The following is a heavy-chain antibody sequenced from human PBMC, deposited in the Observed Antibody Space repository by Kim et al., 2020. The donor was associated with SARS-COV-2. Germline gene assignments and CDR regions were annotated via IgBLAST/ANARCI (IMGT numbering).Heavy chain of an antibody. CDR2: IWYDGSNK. D-gene: IGHD3-3*01. CDR1: GFTFSSYG. Sequence: GGSLRLSCAASGFTFSSYGMHWVRQAPGKGLEWVAVIWYDGSNKYYADSVKGRFTISRDNSKNTLYLQMNSLRAEDTAVYYCARGGLRFLEWLPVHGYYYGMDVWGQGTTVTVSS. CDR3: ARGGLRFLEWLPVHGYYYGMDV. J-gene: IGHJ6*02. V-gene: IGHV3-33*01.